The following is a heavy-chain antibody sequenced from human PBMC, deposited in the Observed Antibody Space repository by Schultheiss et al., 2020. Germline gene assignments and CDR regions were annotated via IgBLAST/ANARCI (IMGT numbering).Heavy chain of an antibody. CDR3: ARVDCSGGSCYAYYFDY. CDR1: GFTFSSYW. Sequence: GESLKISCAASGFTFSSYWMHWVRQAPGKGLVWVSRINSDGSSTSYADSVKGRFTISRDNAKNSLYLQMNSLRAEDTAVYYCARVDCSGGSCYAYYFDYWGQGTLVTVSS. V-gene: IGHV3-74*01. CDR2: INSDGSST. D-gene: IGHD2-15*01. J-gene: IGHJ4*02.